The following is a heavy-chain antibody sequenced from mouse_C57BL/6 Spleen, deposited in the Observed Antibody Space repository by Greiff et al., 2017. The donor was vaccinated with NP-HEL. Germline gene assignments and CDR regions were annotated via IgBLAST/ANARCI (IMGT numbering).Heavy chain of an antibody. CDR2: IWRGGST. V-gene: IGHV2-5*01. CDR3: AKTPSTLSYWYFDV. CDR1: GFSLTSYG. Sequence: VKLVESGPGLVQPSQSLSITCTVSGFSLTSYGVHWVRQSPGKGLEWLGVIWRGGSTDYNAAFMSRLSITKDNSKSQVFFKMNSLQADDTAIYYCAKTPSTLSYWYFDVWGTGTTVTVSS. J-gene: IGHJ1*03. D-gene: IGHD4-1*02.